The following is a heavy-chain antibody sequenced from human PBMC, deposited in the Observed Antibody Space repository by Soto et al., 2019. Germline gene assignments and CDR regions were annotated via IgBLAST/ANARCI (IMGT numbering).Heavy chain of an antibody. CDR2: ISPSGTT. D-gene: IGHD6-6*01. CDR3: ARAPKVSGSAQTRPDF. J-gene: IGHJ4*02. Sequence: ETLSLTCSLYSGSLSGYYWSWIRQPPGKGLEWIGEISPSGTTNYSPSLKSRVSISVDTSKNQFSLNLTSLTAADTAVYYCARAPKVSGSAQTRPDFWGQGSLVTVSS. V-gene: IGHV4-34*01. CDR1: SGSLSGYY.